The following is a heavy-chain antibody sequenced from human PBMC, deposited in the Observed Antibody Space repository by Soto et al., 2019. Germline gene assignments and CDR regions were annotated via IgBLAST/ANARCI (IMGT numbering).Heavy chain of an antibody. CDR2: IWYDGSNK. CDR3: ARVISDQAAADPPNNWFDP. J-gene: IGHJ5*02. V-gene: IGHV3-33*01. D-gene: IGHD6-13*01. CDR1: GFTFSSYG. Sequence: QVQLVESGGGVVQPGRSLRLSCAASGFTFSSYGMHWVRQAPGKGLEWVAVIWYDGSNKYYADSVKGRFTISRDNSKNTLYLQMNSLRAEDTAVYYCARVISDQAAADPPNNWFDPWGQGTLVTVSS.